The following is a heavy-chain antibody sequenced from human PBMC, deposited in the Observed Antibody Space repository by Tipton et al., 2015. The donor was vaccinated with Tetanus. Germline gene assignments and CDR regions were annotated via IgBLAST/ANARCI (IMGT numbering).Heavy chain of an antibody. J-gene: IGHJ3*02. D-gene: IGHD6-13*01. CDR3: ALGAAAGKLNDAFDI. CDR2: INHSGST. V-gene: IGHV4-34*01. Sequence: LRLSCAVYGGSFSGYYWSWIRQPPGKGLEWIGEINHSGSTNYNPSLKSRVTISVDTSKNQFSLKLSSVTAADTAVYYCALGAAAGKLNDAFDIWGQGTMVTVSS. CDR1: GGSFSGYY.